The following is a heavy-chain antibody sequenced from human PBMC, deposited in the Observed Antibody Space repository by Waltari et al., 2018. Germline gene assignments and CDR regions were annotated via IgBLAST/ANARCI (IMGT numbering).Heavy chain of an antibody. Sequence: KVSCKASGYTFTXXYVNWVRQAPXQGLEWMGGXXPNSGGTKYXQKFQGRVTMTRDTSISTAYMELSGLRSDDTAVYYCXXXQGXXSASRLWGQGTLVTVSS. CDR3: XXXQGXXSASRL. CDR2: XXPNSGGT. J-gene: IGHJ4*02. V-gene: IGHV1-2*02. CDR1: GYTFTXXY.